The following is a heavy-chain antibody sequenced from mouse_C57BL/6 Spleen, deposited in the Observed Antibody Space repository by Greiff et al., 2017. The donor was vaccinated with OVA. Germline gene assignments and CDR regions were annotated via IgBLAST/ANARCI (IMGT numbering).Heavy chain of an antibody. J-gene: IGHJ1*03. CDR1: GYSITSGYY. V-gene: IGHV3-6*01. Sequence: EVKLQESGPGLVKPSQSLSLTCSVTGYSITSGYYWNWIRQFPGNKLEWMGYISYDGSNNYNPSLKNRISITRDTSKNQFFLKLNSVTTEDTATYYCARDPITTVVATRYFDVWGTGTTVTVSS. CDR3: ARDPITTVVATRYFDV. CDR2: ISYDGSN. D-gene: IGHD1-1*01.